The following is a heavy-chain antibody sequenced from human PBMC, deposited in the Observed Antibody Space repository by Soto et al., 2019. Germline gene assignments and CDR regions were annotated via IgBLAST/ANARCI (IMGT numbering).Heavy chain of an antibody. CDR1: GFTFSSYA. CDR2: ISVTGENT. Sequence: PGGSLRLSCAASGFTFSSYAMSWVRQAPGKGLEWVSGISVTGENTLYADSVRGRFTMSRDNSKDILYLQMNSLRADDTAMYYCAKQHGAWPSNWLDAWGQGALVTVSS. J-gene: IGHJ5*02. CDR3: AKQHGAWPSNWLDA. V-gene: IGHV3-23*01.